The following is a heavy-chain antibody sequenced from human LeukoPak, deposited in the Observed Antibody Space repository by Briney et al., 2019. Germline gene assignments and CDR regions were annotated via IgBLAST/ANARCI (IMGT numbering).Heavy chain of an antibody. D-gene: IGHD5-12*01. V-gene: IGHV4-38-2*02. J-gene: IGHJ6*03. Sequence: PSETLSLTCTVSGYSISSGYYWGWIRQTPGKGLEWIGKIYHSGSTYYNPSLKSRVNISVDTSKNQYSLKLSSVTAADTAVYYCARDGNQWIRWGGYYMDVWGKGTTVTVSS. CDR2: IYHSGST. CDR1: GYSISSGYY. CDR3: ARDGNQWIRWGGYYMDV.